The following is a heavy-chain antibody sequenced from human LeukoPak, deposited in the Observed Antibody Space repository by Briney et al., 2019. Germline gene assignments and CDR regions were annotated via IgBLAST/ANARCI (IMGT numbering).Heavy chain of an antibody. D-gene: IGHD3-10*01. V-gene: IGHV3-23*01. CDR3: AKDSLMVRGERPYYFDY. J-gene: IGHJ4*02. CDR2: ISGSGGST. CDR1: GFTVSSNY. Sequence: GGSLRLSCAASGFTVSSNYIKWVRQAPGKGLEWVSAISGSGGSTYYADSVKGRFTISRDNSKNTLYLQMNSLRAEDTAVYYCAKDSLMVRGERPYYFDYWGQGTLVTVSS.